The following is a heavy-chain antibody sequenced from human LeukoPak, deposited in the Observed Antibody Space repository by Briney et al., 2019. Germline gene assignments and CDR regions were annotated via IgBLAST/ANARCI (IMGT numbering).Heavy chain of an antibody. CDR1: GFTFSSYA. CDR3: AKGSLEYYDYVWGSYAGFDY. V-gene: IGHV3-23*01. Sequence: PGGSLRLSCAASGFTFSSYAMSWVRQAPGKGLEWVSAISGRGGSTYYADSVKGRFTISRDNSKNTLYLQMNSLRAEDTAVYYCAKGSLEYYDYVWGSYAGFDYWGQGTLVTVSS. J-gene: IGHJ4*02. D-gene: IGHD3-16*01. CDR2: ISGRGGST.